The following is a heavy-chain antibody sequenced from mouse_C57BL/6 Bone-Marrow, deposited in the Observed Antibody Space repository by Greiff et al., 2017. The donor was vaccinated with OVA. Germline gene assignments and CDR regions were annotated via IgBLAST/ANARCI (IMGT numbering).Heavy chain of an antibody. CDR2: INPSSGYT. Sequence: VQGVESGAELAKPGASVKLSCKASGYTFTSYWMHWVKQRPGQGLEWIGYINPSSGYTKYNQKFKDKATLTADKSSSTAYMQLSNLTYEDSAVYYCARRDYGNLYAMDYWGQGTSVTVSS. J-gene: IGHJ4*01. V-gene: IGHV1-7*01. CDR1: GYTFTSYW. CDR3: ARRDYGNLYAMDY. D-gene: IGHD1-1*01.